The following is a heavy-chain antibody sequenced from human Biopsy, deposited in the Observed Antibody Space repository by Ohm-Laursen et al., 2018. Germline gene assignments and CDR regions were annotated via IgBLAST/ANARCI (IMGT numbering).Heavy chain of an antibody. D-gene: IGHD3-10*01. CDR1: GFTFSASA. J-gene: IGHJ4*02. CDR2: IISKAKSYAT. Sequence: SLRLSCAATGFTFSASAVHWVRQASGKGLEWVGRIISKAKSYATAYAASVTGRFTISRDDSKNTTYLQMNSLKTEDTAVYYCTLEGAGFDNWGQGTLVTVSS. V-gene: IGHV3-73*01. CDR3: TLEGAGFDN.